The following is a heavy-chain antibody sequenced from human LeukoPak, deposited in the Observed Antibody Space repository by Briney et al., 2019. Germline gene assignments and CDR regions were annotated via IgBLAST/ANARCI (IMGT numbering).Heavy chain of an antibody. J-gene: IGHJ4*02. CDR3: ARRRPGVRGVPIDY. D-gene: IGHD3-10*01. CDR2: INHSGST. V-gene: IGHV4-34*01. CDR1: GGSFSGYY. Sequence: SETLSLTCAVYGGSFSGYYWSWIRQPPGKGLEWIGEINHSGSTNYNPSLKSRVTISVDTSKNQFSLKLSSVTAADTAVCYCARRRPGVRGVPIDYWGQGTLVTVSS.